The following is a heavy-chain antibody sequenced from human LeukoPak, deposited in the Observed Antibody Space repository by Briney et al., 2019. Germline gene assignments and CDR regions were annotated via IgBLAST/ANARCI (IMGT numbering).Heavy chain of an antibody. CDR1: GFTFSDSY. V-gene: IGHV3-11*06. Sequence: KPGGSLRLSCAASGFTFSDSYMSWIRQAPGKGLEWVSYISSSSTYTDYAGSVKGRFTISSDTSKNTLYLQMNSLRAEDTAVYYCARDLSPVVRASPMGYWGQGTLVTVSS. D-gene: IGHD3-10*01. J-gene: IGHJ4*02. CDR2: ISSSSTYT. CDR3: ARDLSPVVRASPMGY.